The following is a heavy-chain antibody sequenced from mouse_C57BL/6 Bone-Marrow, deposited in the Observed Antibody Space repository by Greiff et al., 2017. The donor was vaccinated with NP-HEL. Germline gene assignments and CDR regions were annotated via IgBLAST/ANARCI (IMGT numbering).Heavy chain of an antibody. CDR1: GYTFTSYW. CDR2: IHPNSGST. D-gene: IGHD2-3*01. V-gene: IGHV1-64*01. J-gene: IGHJ4*01. CDR3: ARWLLPYYYAMDY. Sequence: QVQLQQPGAELVKPGASVKLSCKASGYTFTSYWMHWVKQRPGQGLEWIGMIHPNSGSTNYNEKFKSKATLTVDKSSSTAYMQLSSLTSGDSAVYYCARWLLPYYYAMDYWGQGTSVTVSS.